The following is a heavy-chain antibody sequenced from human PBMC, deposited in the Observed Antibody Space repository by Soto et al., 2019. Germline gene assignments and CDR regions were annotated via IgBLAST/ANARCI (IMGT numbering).Heavy chain of an antibody. J-gene: IGHJ4*02. V-gene: IGHV3-33*01. CDR2: IYYDGSNI. CDR3: ARVGGSVTPDY. Sequence: QVQLVESGGGVVQPGKSLRLSCAASGFTFSAYGMHWVRRAPGKGLEWVAMIYYDGSNIYYADSVKGRFTISRDNSKNTLYLQMNSLRAEDTAVYYCARVGGSVTPDYWGQGTLVTVSS. CDR1: GFTFSAYG. D-gene: IGHD3-10*01.